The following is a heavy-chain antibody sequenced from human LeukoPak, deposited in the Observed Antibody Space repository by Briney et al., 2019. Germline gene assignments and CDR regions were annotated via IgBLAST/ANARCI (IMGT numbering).Heavy chain of an antibody. Sequence: GASVKVSCKASGYTFTSYGISWVRQAPGQGLEWMGWISAYNGNTNYAQKLQDRVTMTTDTSTSTAYMELRSLRSDDTAVYYCARTDRAVGAFTSTPWGQGTLVTVSS. CDR1: GYTFTSYG. D-gene: IGHD1-26*01. CDR2: ISAYNGNT. J-gene: IGHJ5*02. CDR3: ARTDRAVGAFTSTP. V-gene: IGHV1-18*01.